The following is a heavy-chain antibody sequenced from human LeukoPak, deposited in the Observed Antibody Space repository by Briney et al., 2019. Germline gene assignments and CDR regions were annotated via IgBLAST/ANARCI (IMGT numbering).Heavy chain of an antibody. Sequence: AGGSLRLSCAASGFTFSSYSMNWVRQAPGKGLEWVAFIRYDGSNKYYADSVKGRFTISRDNSKNTLYLQMNSLRAEDTAVYYCAKDQVPVPPGDAFDIWGQGTMVTVPS. V-gene: IGHV3-30*02. J-gene: IGHJ3*02. CDR2: IRYDGSNK. CDR1: GFTFSSYS. CDR3: AKDQVPVPPGDAFDI.